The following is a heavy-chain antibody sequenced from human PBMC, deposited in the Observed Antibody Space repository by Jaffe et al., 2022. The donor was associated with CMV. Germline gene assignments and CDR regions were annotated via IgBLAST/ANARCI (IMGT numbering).Heavy chain of an antibody. CDR2: ISSSSSYI. D-gene: IGHD4-17*01. Sequence: EVQLVESGGGLVKPGGSLRLSCAASGFTFSSYSMNWVRQAPGKGLEWVSSISSSSSYIYYADSVKGRFTISRDNAKNSLYLQMNSLRAEDTAVYYCARDQDYGGSFDYWGQGTLVTVSS. CDR1: GFTFSSYS. CDR3: ARDQDYGGSFDY. V-gene: IGHV3-21*01. J-gene: IGHJ4*02.